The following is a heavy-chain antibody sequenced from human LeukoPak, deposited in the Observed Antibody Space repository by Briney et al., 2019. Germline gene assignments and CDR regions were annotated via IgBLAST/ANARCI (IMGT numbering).Heavy chain of an antibody. V-gene: IGHV3-66*01. CDR2: NYSGGST. D-gene: IGHD3-9*01. J-gene: IGHJ3*02. CDR3: ARDRWLSNAFDI. Sequence: AGGSLRLSCAASGFTVSSNYMSWVRQAPGKGLEWVSVNYSGGSTYYADSVKGRFTISRDNSKNTLYLQMNSLRAEDTAVYYCARDRWLSNAFDIWGQGTMVTVSS. CDR1: GFTVSSNY.